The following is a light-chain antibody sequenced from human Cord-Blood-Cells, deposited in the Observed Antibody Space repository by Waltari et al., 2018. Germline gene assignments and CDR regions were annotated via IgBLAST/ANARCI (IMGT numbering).Light chain of an antibody. V-gene: IGLV3-1*01. CDR1: KLGDKY. CDR3: QAWDSSTDV. Sequence: SYELTQPPSVSVYPGQTASITCSGDKLGDKYACWYQQKPGQSPVLVIYQDSKRPSGIPERFAGANSENTATLTISGTQAMDEADYYCQAWDSSTDVFGTWTKVTVL. J-gene: IGLJ1*01. CDR2: QDS.